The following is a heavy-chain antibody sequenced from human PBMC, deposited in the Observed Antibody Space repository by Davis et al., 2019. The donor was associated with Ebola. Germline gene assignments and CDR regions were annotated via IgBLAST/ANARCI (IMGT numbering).Heavy chain of an antibody. D-gene: IGHD2-15*01. Sequence: GSLRLSCAASGFSVSSDYMSWVRQAPGKGLEWVSAISGSGGSTYYADSVKGRFTISRDNSNNLLYLQMNSLRAEDTAVYYCAIPDCSGANCYSVYIKNWGQGTLVTVSS. CDR1: GFSVSSDY. J-gene: IGHJ4*02. CDR2: ISGSGGST. V-gene: IGHV3-23*01. CDR3: AIPDCSGANCYSVYIKN.